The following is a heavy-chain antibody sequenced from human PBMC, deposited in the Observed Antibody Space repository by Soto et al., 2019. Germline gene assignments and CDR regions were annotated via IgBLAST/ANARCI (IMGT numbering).Heavy chain of an antibody. CDR2: IYHSGST. CDR3: ARDGIDSSGYYSDY. D-gene: IGHD3-22*01. CDR1: GGSISSGGYS. V-gene: IGHV4-30-2*01. J-gene: IGHJ4*02. Sequence: QLQLQESGSGLVKPSQTLSLTCAVSGGSISSGGYSWSWIRQPPGKGLEWIGYIYHSGSTYYNPSLKRRVTISVDRSKNQFSLKLSSVTAADTAVYYCARDGIDSSGYYSDYWGQGTLVTVSS.